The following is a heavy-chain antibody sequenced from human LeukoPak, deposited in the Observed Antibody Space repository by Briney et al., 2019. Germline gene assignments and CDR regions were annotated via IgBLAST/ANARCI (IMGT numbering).Heavy chain of an antibody. CDR2: ITWNGGDI. CDR1: GFRFADYA. V-gene: IGHV3-9*01. D-gene: IGHD5-18*01. Sequence: GGSRRLSCAASGFRFADYAMHWVRQAPGKGLEWVSGITWNGGDIGYAESVKGRFTISRDNAKNSLYLQMNSLRTEDTALYFCARDRAYSYGYTYFDLWGRGTLVTVSS. J-gene: IGHJ2*01. CDR3: ARDRAYSYGYTYFDL.